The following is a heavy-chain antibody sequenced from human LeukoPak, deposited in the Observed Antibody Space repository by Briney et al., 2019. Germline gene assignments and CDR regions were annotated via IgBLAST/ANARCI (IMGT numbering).Heavy chain of an antibody. CDR1: GYTFTSYG. D-gene: IGHD3-9*01. V-gene: IGHV1-18*01. CDR3: ASCGYFDCLNWFDP. J-gene: IGHJ5*02. CDR2: ISAYNGNT. Sequence: ASVKVPCKASGYTFTSYGISWVRQAPGQGLEWMGWISAYNGNTNYAQKLQGRVTMATDTSTSTAYMELRSLRSDDTAVYYCASCGYFDCLNWFDPWGQGTLVTVSS.